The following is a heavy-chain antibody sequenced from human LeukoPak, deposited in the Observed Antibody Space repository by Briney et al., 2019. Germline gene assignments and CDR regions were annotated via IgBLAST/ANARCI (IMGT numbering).Heavy chain of an antibody. J-gene: IGHJ3*02. Sequence: SVKVSCKASGGTFSGYAMSWVRQAPGQGLEWVGSISPILGIANYAQKFQGRVTITADKSTSTAYMELSSLRSEDTAVYYCARARLGERYSAGTDAFDIWGQGTMVTVSS. D-gene: IGHD3-9*01. CDR3: ARARLGERYSAGTDAFDI. CDR1: GGTFSGYA. CDR2: ISPILGIA. V-gene: IGHV1-69*04.